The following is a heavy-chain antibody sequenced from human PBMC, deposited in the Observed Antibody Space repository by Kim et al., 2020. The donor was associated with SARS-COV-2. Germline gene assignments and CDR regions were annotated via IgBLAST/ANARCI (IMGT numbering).Heavy chain of an antibody. J-gene: IGHJ6*02. CDR3: ARFQQLERPHGMDV. Sequence: GGSLRLSCAASGFTFSGYSMNWVRQAPGKGLEWVSSISGSSSHMYYADSVKGRFTISRDNARNSLYLQMNSLRGEDTAVYYCARFQQLERPHGMDVWGQGTTVTVSS. CDR1: GFTFSGYS. V-gene: IGHV3-21*01. D-gene: IGHD1-1*01. CDR2: ISGSSSHM.